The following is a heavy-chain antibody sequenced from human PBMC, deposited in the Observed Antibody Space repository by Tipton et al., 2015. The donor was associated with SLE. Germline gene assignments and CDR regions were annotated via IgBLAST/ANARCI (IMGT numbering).Heavy chain of an antibody. CDR3: AGGDCGGDCYYGMDV. CDR2: INHSGST. CDR1: GVSFSGYY. D-gene: IGHD2-21*01. Sequence: TLSLTCAVYGVSFSGYYWSWIRQPPGKGLEWIGEINHSGSTNYNPSLKSRVTISVDTSKNQFSLKLSSVTAADTAVYYCAGGDCGGDCYYGMDVWGQGTTVTVSS. J-gene: IGHJ6*02. V-gene: IGHV4-34*01.